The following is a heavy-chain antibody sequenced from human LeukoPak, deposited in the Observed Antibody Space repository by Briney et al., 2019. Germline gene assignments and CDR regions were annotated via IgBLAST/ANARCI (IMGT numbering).Heavy chain of an antibody. CDR2: INPNSGGT. CDR3: ARDRESYVGTNWLDL. V-gene: IGHV1-2*02. CDR1: GYTFTGCY. Sequence: ASVKVSCKASGYTFTGCYMHWVRQAPGQGLEWMGWINPNSGGTNYAQKFQGRVTMTRDTSISTAYMELSRLRSDDTAVYYCARDRESYVGTNWLDLWGQGTLVTVSS. D-gene: IGHD1-26*01. J-gene: IGHJ5*02.